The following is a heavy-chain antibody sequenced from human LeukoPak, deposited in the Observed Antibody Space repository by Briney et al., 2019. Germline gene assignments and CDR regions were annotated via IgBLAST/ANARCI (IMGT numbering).Heavy chain of an antibody. V-gene: IGHV3-7*03. CDR2: IKEDGSEK. CDR3: AKLSSSWYPFDY. D-gene: IGHD6-13*01. J-gene: IGHJ4*02. Sequence: PGGSLRFSCAASGFTFSNYWMSWVRQAPGKGLEWVANIKEDGSEKHHADSVKGRFTISRDNAKNSLYLQMNSLRAEDTAVYYCAKLSSSWYPFDYWGQGTLVTVSS. CDR1: GFTFSNYW.